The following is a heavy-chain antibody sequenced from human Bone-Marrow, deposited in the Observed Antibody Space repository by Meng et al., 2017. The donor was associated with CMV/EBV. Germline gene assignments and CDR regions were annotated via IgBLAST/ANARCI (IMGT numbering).Heavy chain of an antibody. Sequence: SVKVSCKASGGTFSSYAISWVRQAPGQGLEWMGGIIPIFGTANYAQKFQGRVTITTDESTSTAYMELSSLRSEDTAVYYCARGAYLPPGYYYGMDVWGQGTTVTVSS. D-gene: IGHD5/OR15-5a*01. V-gene: IGHV1-69*05. CDR2: IIPIFGTA. CDR1: GGTFSSYA. CDR3: ARGAYLPPGYYYGMDV. J-gene: IGHJ6*02.